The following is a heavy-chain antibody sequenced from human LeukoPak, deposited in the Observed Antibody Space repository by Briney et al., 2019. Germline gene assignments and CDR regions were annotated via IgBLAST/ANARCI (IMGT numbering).Heavy chain of an antibody. CDR1: GFTFSTYW. CDR2: INHDGSDK. J-gene: IGHJ4*02. Sequence: GGSLRLSCAASGFTFSTYWMSWVREAPGKGLEWVANINHDGSDKNYVDSVKGRFTISRDNAKNSLYLQMNSLRAEDTAVYYCARDRGITMFHWGQGTLVTVSS. CDR3: ARDRGITMFH. V-gene: IGHV3-7*01. D-gene: IGHD3-10*02.